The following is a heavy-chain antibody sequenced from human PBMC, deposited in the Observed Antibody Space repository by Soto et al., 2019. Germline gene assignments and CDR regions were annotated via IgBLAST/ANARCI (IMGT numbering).Heavy chain of an antibody. J-gene: IGHJ4*02. CDR3: AKDDGDCSGGSCYSLGY. CDR1: GFTFDDYA. D-gene: IGHD2-15*01. Sequence: EVQLVESGGGLVQPGRSLRLSCAASGFTFDDYAMHWVRQAPGKGLEWVSGISWNSGSIGYADSVKGRFTISRDNAKNSLYLQMSSLRAEDTALYYCAKDDGDCSGGSCYSLGYWGQGTLVTVSS. CDR2: ISWNSGSI. V-gene: IGHV3-9*01.